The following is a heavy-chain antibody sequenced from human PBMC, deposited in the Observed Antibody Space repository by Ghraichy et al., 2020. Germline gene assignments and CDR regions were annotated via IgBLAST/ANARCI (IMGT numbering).Heavy chain of an antibody. CDR3: ARDGQESVWAILTGYYPLDY. V-gene: IGHV3-7*03. Sequence: GGSLRLSCAASGFTFSSYWMSWVRQAPGKGLEWVANIKQDGSEKYYVDSVKGRFTISRDNAKNSLYLQMNSLRAEDTAVYYCARDGQESVWAILTGYYPLDYWGQGTLVTVSS. CDR2: IKQDGSEK. CDR1: GFTFSSYW. J-gene: IGHJ4*02. D-gene: IGHD3-9*01.